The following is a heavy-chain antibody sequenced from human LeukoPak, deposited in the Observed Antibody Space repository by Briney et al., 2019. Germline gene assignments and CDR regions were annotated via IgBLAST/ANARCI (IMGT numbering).Heavy chain of an antibody. J-gene: IGHJ4*02. Sequence: GGSLRLSCAASGFTFNTYWMSWVRQAPGKGLEWVANINEDGGEKYYVDSVKGRIIISRDNARNSLYLQMNGPRAEDTAVYYCVRGGFSLDYWGQGTLVTVSS. D-gene: IGHD3-10*01. V-gene: IGHV3-7*01. CDR1: GFTFNTYW. CDR2: INEDGGEK. CDR3: VRGGFSLDY.